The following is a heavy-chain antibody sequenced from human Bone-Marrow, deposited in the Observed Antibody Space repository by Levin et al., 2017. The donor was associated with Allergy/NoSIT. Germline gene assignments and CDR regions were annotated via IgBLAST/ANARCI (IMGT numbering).Heavy chain of an antibody. CDR3: AREMAETAADTFDV. J-gene: IGHJ3*01. V-gene: IGHV1-18*01. CDR2: ISPYTGDT. CDR1: GFSFTSFA. D-gene: IGHD2-8*01. Sequence: GASVKVSCKASGFSFTSFAFTWVRQAPGQGLEWMGWISPYTGDTKFAQKLQDRVSMTTDTPTSTVYMELRNLTSDDTAVYYGAREMAETAADTFDVWGQGTMIIVSS.